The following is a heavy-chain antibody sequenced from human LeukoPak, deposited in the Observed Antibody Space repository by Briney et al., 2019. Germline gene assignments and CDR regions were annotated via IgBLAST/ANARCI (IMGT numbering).Heavy chain of an antibody. Sequence: GGSLRLSCAASGFTFTSYSMNWVRQAPGKGLEWVSTISGGGGSTYYADSVKGRFTISRDNSKNTLYLQMNSLRAEDTAVYYCARDVVVVVAATNYYYYYGMDVWGQGTTVTVSS. CDR1: GFTFTSYS. CDR3: ARDVVVVVAATNYYYYYGMDV. D-gene: IGHD2-15*01. V-gene: IGHV3-23*01. J-gene: IGHJ6*02. CDR2: ISGGGGST.